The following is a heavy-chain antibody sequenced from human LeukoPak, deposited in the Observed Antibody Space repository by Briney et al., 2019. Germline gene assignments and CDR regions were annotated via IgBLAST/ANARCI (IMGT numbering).Heavy chain of an antibody. J-gene: IGHJ4*02. V-gene: IGHV3-21*01. D-gene: IGHD6-19*01. CDR3: AKEGGYSSGWYYFDY. Sequence: GGSLRLSCAASGFSFSDYTMNWVRQAPGKGLEWVSSISSSGTYIHYADSVKGRFTISRDNAKNSLYLQMNSLRVEDTAVYYCAKEGGYSSGWYYFDYWGQGTLVTVSS. CDR2: ISSSGTYI. CDR1: GFSFSDYT.